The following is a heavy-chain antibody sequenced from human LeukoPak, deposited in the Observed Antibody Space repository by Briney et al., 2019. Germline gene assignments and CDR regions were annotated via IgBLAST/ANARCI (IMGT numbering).Heavy chain of an antibody. V-gene: IGHV4-34*01. CDR1: GGSFSGYY. CDR2: INHSGST. CDR3: AGGVAAVSDV. D-gene: IGHD6-13*01. J-gene: IGHJ6*04. Sequence: KSSETLSLTCAVYGGSFSGYYWSWIRQPPGKGLEWIGEINHSGSTNYNSSLKSRVTISVDTSKNQFSLKLSSVTAADTAVYYCAGGVAAVSDVWGKGTTVTVSS.